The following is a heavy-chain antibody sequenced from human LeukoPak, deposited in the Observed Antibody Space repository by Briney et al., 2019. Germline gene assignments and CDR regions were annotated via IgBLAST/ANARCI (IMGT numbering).Heavy chain of an antibody. D-gene: IGHD3-3*01. J-gene: IGHJ6*02. V-gene: IGHV4-39*07. CDR3: ARVGGGTEYYYYGMDV. CDR1: GGSIRSSYYY. CDR2: IYDSGST. Sequence: SETLSLTCTVSGGSIRSSYYYWGWIRQPPGKGLEWIGSIYDSGSTYYNPSLKSRVTISVDTSKNQFSLKLSSVTAADTAVYYCARVGGGTEYYYYGMDVWGQGTTVTVSS.